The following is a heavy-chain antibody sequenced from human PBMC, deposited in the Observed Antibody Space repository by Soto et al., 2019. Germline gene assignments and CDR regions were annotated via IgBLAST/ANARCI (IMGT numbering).Heavy chain of an antibody. Sequence: QVQLVQSGAEVKKPGASVKVSCKASGYTFTSYGISWVRQAPGQGLEWMGWISAYNGNTNYAQKLQGXXTXTXXTSTSTAYMELRSLRSDDTAVYYCAREYSDNWFDPWGQGTLVTVSS. CDR1: GYTFTSYG. V-gene: IGHV1-18*01. D-gene: IGHD2-21*01. CDR2: ISAYNGNT. CDR3: AREYSDNWFDP. J-gene: IGHJ5*02.